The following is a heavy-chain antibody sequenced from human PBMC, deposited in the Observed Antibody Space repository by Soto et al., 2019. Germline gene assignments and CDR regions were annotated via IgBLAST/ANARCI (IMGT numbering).Heavy chain of an antibody. CDR2: IYYSGST. CDR1: GGHISSGDYY. Sequence: TLSLTCIRAGGHISSGDYYWSWIRQPPGKGLEWIGYIYYSGSTYYNPSLKSRVTISVDTSKNQFPLKLSSVTAADTDVYYCAREVSYYFEYWGQGTLVTVSS. J-gene: IGHJ4*02. CDR3: AREVSYYFEY. V-gene: IGHV4-30-4*01.